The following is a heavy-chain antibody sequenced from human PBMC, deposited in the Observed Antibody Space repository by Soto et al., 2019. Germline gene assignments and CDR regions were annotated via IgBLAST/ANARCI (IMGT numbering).Heavy chain of an antibody. CDR1: GGTFSSYA. V-gene: IGHV1-69*13. J-gene: IGHJ4*02. CDR2: IIPIFGTA. D-gene: IGHD3-22*01. Sequence: SVKVSCKASGGTFSSYAISWVRQAPGQGLEWMGGIIPIFGTANYAQKFQGRVTITADESTSTAYMELSSLRSEDTAVYYCARDFSMVVVGPGHWGQGTLVTVSS. CDR3: ARDFSMVVVGPGH.